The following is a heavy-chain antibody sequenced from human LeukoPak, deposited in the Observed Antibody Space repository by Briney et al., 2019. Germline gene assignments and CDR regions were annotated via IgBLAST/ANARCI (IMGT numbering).Heavy chain of an antibody. Sequence: GGSLRLSCAASGFTFADYAMTWVRQAPGKGLEGVSTISGSGGSTYYADSVKGRFTISRDNSKNTLCLQMNSLRAEDTAVYYCAKGGAAHAGYYAMDVWGQGTTVTVSS. J-gene: IGHJ6*02. CDR1: GFTFADYA. CDR2: ISGSGGST. D-gene: IGHD6-6*01. V-gene: IGHV3-23*01. CDR3: AKGGAAHAGYYAMDV.